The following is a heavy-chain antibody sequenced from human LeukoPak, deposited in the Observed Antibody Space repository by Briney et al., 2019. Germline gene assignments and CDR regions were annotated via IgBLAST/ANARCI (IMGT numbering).Heavy chain of an antibody. CDR3: ARDPLTLTGHYIDYYGLDV. J-gene: IGHJ6*02. Sequence: ASVKVSCKASGYTFTGYYMHWVRQAPGQGLEWMGWINPNSGGTNYAQKFQGWVTMTRDTSISTAYMELSRLRSDDTAVYYCARDPLTLTGHYIDYYGLDVWGQGTTVTVPS. D-gene: IGHD3-9*01. V-gene: IGHV1-2*04. CDR1: GYTFTGYY. CDR2: INPNSGGT.